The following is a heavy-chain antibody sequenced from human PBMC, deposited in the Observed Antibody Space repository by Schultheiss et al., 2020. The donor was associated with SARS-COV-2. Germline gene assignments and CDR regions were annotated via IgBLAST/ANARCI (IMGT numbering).Heavy chain of an antibody. CDR3: ARDSGSGYSPRGIDY. V-gene: IGHV3-7*01. J-gene: IGHJ4*02. D-gene: IGHD5-18*01. CDR2: IKQDGSEK. Sequence: GGSLRLSCAASGFTFSSYWMHWVRQAPGKGLEWVANIKQDGSEKYYVDSVKGRFTISRDNSKNTLYLQMNSLRAEDTAVYYCARDSGSGYSPRGIDYWGQGTLVTVSS. CDR1: GFTFSSYW.